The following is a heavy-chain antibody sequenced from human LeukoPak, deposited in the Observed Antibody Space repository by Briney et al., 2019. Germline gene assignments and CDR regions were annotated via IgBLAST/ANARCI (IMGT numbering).Heavy chain of an antibody. V-gene: IGHV4-59*02. Sequence: ASETLSLTCTVSGGSVSSHYWSWIRQPPGTGLEWIGNIFYGGSTNYNPSLKSRVTISADTSKNQFSRKLSSVTAADTAVYYCAKGSGWYQYWGQGTLVTASS. J-gene: IGHJ4*02. D-gene: IGHD6-19*01. CDR2: IFYGGST. CDR1: GGSVSSHY. CDR3: AKGSGWYQY.